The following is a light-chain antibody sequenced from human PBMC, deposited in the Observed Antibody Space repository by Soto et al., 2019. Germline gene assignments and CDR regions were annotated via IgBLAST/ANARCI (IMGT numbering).Light chain of an antibody. CDR1: QSVSTSS. V-gene: IGKV3-20*01. CDR3: QHYGSTPPDT. J-gene: IGKJ2*01. CDR2: GTS. Sequence: EIVVTQSPGTLSLSLGERATLSCRASQSVSTSSLAWYQQKPGQAPRLLIFGTSDRASGIPARFSGSGSGTDFSLTISRLEPEDFAVYYCQHYGSTPPDTFGQGTKVEIK.